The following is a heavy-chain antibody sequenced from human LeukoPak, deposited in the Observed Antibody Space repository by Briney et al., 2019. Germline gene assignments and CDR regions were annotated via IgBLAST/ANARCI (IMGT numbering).Heavy chain of an antibody. CDR2: IYYSGST. J-gene: IGHJ3*02. CDR1: GGSISSSSYY. V-gene: IGHV4-39*07. D-gene: IGHD2-8*01. Sequence: SETLSLTCTVSGGSISSSSYYWGWIRQPPGKGLEWIGSIYYSGSTYYNPSLKSRVTISVDTSKNQFSLKLSSVTAADTAVYYCARERNIVLMVYAPDAFDIWGQGTMVTVSS. CDR3: ARERNIVLMVYAPDAFDI.